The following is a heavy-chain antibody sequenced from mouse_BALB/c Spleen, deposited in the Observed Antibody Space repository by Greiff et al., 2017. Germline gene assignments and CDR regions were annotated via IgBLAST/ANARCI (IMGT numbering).Heavy chain of an antibody. CDR3: ARGRTYYFDY. CDR1: GFTFTDYY. Sequence: DVKLVESGGGLVQPGGSLRLSCATSGFTFTDYYMSWVRQPPGKALEWLGFIRNKANGYTTEYSASVKGRFTISRDNSQSILYLQMNTLRAEDSATYYCARGRTYYFDYWGQGTTLTVSS. J-gene: IGHJ2*01. V-gene: IGHV7-3*02. CDR2: IRNKANGYTT.